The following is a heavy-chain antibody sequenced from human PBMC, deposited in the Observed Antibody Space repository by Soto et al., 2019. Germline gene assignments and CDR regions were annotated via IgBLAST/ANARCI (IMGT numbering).Heavy chain of an antibody. D-gene: IGHD3-9*01. V-gene: IGHV4-59*08. CDR3: ENDIPKDKWIYDY. Sequence: SETLSLTCTVSGGSITSYGWSWIRQPPGKGLEWIGYVSYSGSPNYNPSLKSRVTISVDTSKSQYSLRLSSVTAADTALYYCENDIPKDKWIYDYWGQGTLVPGS. CDR2: VSYSGSP. CDR1: GGSITSYG. J-gene: IGHJ4*02.